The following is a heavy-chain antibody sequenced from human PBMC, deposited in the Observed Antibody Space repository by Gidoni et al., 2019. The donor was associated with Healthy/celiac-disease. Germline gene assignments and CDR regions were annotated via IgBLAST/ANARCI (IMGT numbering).Heavy chain of an antibody. J-gene: IGHJ3*02. Sequence: QLQLQASGPGLVKPSETLSPPCPVSGGSISSTSYYWGWIRQPPGTGLVWIGSIYYSASTYYNPSLKRRGTISVDTSKNQFSLKLSSVTAADTAVYYCARLIAVAGKGAFDIWGQGTMVTVSS. V-gene: IGHV4-39*01. CDR1: GGSISSTSYY. CDR2: IYYSAST. CDR3: ARLIAVAGKGAFDI. D-gene: IGHD6-19*01.